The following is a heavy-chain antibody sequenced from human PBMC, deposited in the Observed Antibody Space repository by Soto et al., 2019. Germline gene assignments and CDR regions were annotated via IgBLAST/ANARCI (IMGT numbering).Heavy chain of an antibody. J-gene: IGHJ6*02. CDR3: SRLATGRSGYYYGMDV. CDR1: GGTFSSYA. CDR2: IIPIFGTA. D-gene: IGHD5-12*01. V-gene: IGHV1-69*06. Sequence: QVQLVQSGAEVKKPGSSVKVSCKASGGTFSSYAISWVRQAPGQGLEWMGGIIPIFGTANYAQKFQGRVTITADKSTSTAYMELSSLRSEDTAVYYCSRLATGRSGYYYGMDVWGQGTTVTVSS.